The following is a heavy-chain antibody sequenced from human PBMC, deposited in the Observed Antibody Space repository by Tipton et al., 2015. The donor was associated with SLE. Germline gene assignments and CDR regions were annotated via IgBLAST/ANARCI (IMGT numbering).Heavy chain of an antibody. J-gene: IGHJ4*02. Sequence: TLSLTCTVSGGSISSHYWSWFRQPPGKGLEWIGYIYYSGSTNYNPSLKSRVTISVGTSNNQFSLKLSSVTAADTAVYYCARSAGYGSSWAHFDYWGQGTLVTVSS. CDR3: ARSAGYGSSWAHFDY. D-gene: IGHD6-13*01. CDR2: IYYSGST. CDR1: GGSISSHY. V-gene: IGHV4-59*11.